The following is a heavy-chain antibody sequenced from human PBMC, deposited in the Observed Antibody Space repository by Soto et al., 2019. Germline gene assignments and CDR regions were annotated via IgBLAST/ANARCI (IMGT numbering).Heavy chain of an antibody. CDR2: ISGSGGST. Sequence: GGSLRLSCAASGFTFSSYAMSWVRQAPGKGLEWVSAISGSGGSTYYADSVKGRFTISRDNSKNTLYLQMNSLRAEDTAVYYCAKDRYGGYSSSWYYFDYWGQGTLVTVSS. CDR1: GFTFSSYA. J-gene: IGHJ4*02. CDR3: AKDRYGGYSSSWYYFDY. D-gene: IGHD6-13*01. V-gene: IGHV3-23*01.